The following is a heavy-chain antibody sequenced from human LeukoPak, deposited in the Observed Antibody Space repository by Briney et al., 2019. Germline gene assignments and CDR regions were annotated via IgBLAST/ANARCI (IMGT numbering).Heavy chain of an antibody. J-gene: IGHJ5*02. CDR2: ISYDGSNK. D-gene: IGHD4-17*01. Sequence: GRSLRLSCAAPGFTFSSYAMHWVRQAPGKGLEWVAVISYDGSNKYYADSVKGRFTISRDNSKKTLYLQMNSLRAEDTAVYYCARARDYDWFDPWGQGTLVTVSS. V-gene: IGHV3-30*04. CDR3: ARARDYDWFDP. CDR1: GFTFSSYA.